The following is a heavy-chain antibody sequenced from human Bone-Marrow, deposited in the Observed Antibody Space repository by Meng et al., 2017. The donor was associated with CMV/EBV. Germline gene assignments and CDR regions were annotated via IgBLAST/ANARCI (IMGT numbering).Heavy chain of an antibody. V-gene: IGHV1-18*04. CDR3: ARGERLTGYYKSSPAYFDP. D-gene: IGHD3-9*01. CDR1: GYTFTGYY. CDR2: ISGYNGNT. Sequence: ASVQVSCKASGYTFTGYYMHWVRQAPGQGLEWMGWISGYNGNTNYAQKFQGRVTMTRDTSTITAYMELRSLRSDETAVYYCARGERLTGYYKSSPAYFDPWGQGTRVTVSS. J-gene: IGHJ4*02.